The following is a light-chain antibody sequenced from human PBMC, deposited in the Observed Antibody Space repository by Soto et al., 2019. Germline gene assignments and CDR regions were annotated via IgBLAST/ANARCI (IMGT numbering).Light chain of an antibody. CDR3: QDYGTSAPWT. V-gene: IGKV3-20*01. J-gene: IGKJ1*01. Sequence: VLTQSPGTLSLSPGERTTFSCRASQNIRGNELAWYQQKPGQPPRLLIYRGSSRAPGIPDRFSGRGSGTEFTLTISRLEPEDFAVYYCQDYGTSAPWTFGQGTRVEIK. CDR2: RGS. CDR1: QNIRGNE.